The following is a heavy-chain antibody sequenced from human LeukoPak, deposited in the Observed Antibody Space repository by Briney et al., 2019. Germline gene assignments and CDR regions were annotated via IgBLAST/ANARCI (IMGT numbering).Heavy chain of an antibody. J-gene: IGHJ4*02. D-gene: IGHD6-13*01. V-gene: IGHV3-21*01. CDR1: GFTFSSYS. CDR2: ISSSSSYI. Sequence: GGSLRLSCAASGFTFSSYSMNWVRQAPGKGLEWVSSISSSSSYIYYADSVKGRFTISRDNAKNSLYLQMNSLRAEDTAVYYCARVRSSSWYWDCWGQGTLVTVSS. CDR3: ARVRSSSWYWDC.